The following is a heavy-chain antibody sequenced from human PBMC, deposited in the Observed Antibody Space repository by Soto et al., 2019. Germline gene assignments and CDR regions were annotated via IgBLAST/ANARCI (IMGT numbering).Heavy chain of an antibody. D-gene: IGHD3-16*01. Sequence: QVQLQESGPGLVKPSQTLSLTCTVSGGSISSGGYYWSWIRQHPGKGLEWIGYIYYSGSTYYNPSLRGGVTLPVARFRNSFPLRLGFGLAADRALIYGGEEEGTSGVASGARGTL. CDR3: GEEEGTSGVAS. CDR2: IYYSGST. J-gene: IGHJ4*02. CDR1: GGSISSGGYY. V-gene: IGHV4-31*03.